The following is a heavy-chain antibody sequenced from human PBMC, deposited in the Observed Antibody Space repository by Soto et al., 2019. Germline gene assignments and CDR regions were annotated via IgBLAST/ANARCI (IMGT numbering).Heavy chain of an antibody. J-gene: IGHJ4*02. CDR3: AKAPYIVLMLYAISPGGYYFDY. D-gene: IGHD2-8*01. V-gene: IGHV3-23*01. Sequence: GGSLRLSCAASGFTFSSYAMSWVRQAPGKGLEWVSAISGSGGSTYYADSVKGRFTISRDNSKNTLYLQMNSLRAEDTAVYYCAKAPYIVLMLYAISPGGYYFDYWGQGTLVTVSS. CDR1: GFTFSSYA. CDR2: ISGSGGST.